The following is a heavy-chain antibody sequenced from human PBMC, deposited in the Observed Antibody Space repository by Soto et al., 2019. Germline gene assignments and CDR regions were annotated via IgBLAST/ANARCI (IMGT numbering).Heavy chain of an antibody. Sequence: QVQLQESGPGLVKPSQTLSLTCTVSGGSISSCDYYWSCIRPHPGKGRAWNGNIYYSGSTYYNPSLKSRVTISVDTSKNQFSLKLSSVTAADTAVYYCARDDGGEYSSGRLDFDYWGQGTLVTVSS. V-gene: IGHV4-31*03. CDR2: IYYSGST. CDR3: ARDDGGEYSSGRLDFDY. CDR1: GGSISSCDYY. D-gene: IGHD6-19*01. J-gene: IGHJ4*02.